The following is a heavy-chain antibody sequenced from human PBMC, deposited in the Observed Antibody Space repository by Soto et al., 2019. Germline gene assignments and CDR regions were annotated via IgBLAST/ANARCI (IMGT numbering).Heavy chain of an antibody. CDR2: IKSKTDGGTT. CDR3: TTGSGDYGNAFDI. J-gene: IGHJ3*02. V-gene: IGHV3-15*01. Sequence: GGSLRLSCAASGFTFSNAWMSWVRQALGKGLEWVGRIKSKTDGGTTDYAAPVKGRFTISRDDSKNTLYLQMNSLKTEDTAVYYCTTGSGDYGNAFDIWGQGTMVTVSS. CDR1: GFTFSNAW. D-gene: IGHD2-21*02.